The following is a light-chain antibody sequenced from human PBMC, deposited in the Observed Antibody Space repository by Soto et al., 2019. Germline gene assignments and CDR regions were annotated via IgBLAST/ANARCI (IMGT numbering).Light chain of an antibody. V-gene: IGKV3-11*01. Sequence: DIVLTQSPATLSLSPGERATLSCRASQSVSSSLAWYQHKPGQAPRLLIYDASNRATGIPARFSGSGSGTDFTLTISSLEPEDFAVYYCHQRTNWPPLTFGGGTKVEIK. CDR2: DAS. J-gene: IGKJ4*01. CDR3: HQRTNWPPLT. CDR1: QSVSSS.